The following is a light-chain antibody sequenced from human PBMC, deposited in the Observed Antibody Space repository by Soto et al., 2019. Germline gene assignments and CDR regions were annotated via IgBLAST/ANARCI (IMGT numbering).Light chain of an antibody. CDR1: QSVSSN. J-gene: IGKJ2*01. Sequence: EIVMTQSPATLSVSPGERATLSCRASQSVSSNLAWYQQKPGQAPRLLIYGASTRASGVPDRFSSGWSGTDFTLTLSRLEPEDFAVYYCQQYVTSPPGYTFGQGTELRIK. V-gene: IGKV3D-15*02. CDR2: GAS. CDR3: QQYVTSPPGYT.